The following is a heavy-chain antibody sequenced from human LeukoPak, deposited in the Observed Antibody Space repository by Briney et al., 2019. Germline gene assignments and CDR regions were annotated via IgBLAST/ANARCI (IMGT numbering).Heavy chain of an antibody. CDR3: ASSSGGGDYVYWLE. D-gene: IGHD4-17*01. V-gene: IGHV4-31*02. J-gene: IGHJ4*02. CDR2: IYYSGPT. Sequence: GSIYYSGPTYYNPSLLSRVSISVDTSENQFSLRLTSVTAADTAVYYCASSSGGGDYVYWLEWGQGTLVTVSS.